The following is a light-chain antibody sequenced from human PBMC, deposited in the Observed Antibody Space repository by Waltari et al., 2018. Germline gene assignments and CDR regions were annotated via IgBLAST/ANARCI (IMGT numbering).Light chain of an antibody. V-gene: IGLV2-23*02. CDR1: SRDVGNYKR. J-gene: IGLJ2*01. CDR2: AVS. Sequence: QSALTQPASVSGSPGQSITISCPGTSRDVGNYKRVYWYQQHPGKSPKLRIYAVSKRPSGFSDHFSGSKSGDMASLTISGLQPEDEAEYFCSSYAGSSKGVFGGGTKVTVL. CDR3: SSYAGSSKGV.